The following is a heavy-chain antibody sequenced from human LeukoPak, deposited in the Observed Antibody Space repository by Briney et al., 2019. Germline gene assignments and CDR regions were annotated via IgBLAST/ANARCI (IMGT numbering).Heavy chain of an antibody. D-gene: IGHD3-3*01. J-gene: IGHJ6*02. Sequence: PSETLSLTCTVSGGSISSYHWSWIRQPPGKGLERIGHIYYTGSTNYNPSLKSRVTISLDTSKNQFSLKLSSVTAADTAVYYCTRSLGVVIHGGMDVWGRGTTVTVSS. V-gene: IGHV4-59*01. CDR3: TRSLGVVIHGGMDV. CDR1: GGSISSYH. CDR2: IYYTGST.